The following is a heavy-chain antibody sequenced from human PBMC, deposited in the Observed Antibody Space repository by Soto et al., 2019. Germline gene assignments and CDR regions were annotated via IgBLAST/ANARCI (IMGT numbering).Heavy chain of an antibody. CDR1: GYTFTSFG. CDR2: ISGYNGNT. Sequence: QVQLVQSGADVKKPGASVKVSCKASGYTFTSFGINGVRQAPGQGLEWMGWISGYNGNTNYAQNLQDRVTMTRDTSTSTAYMELRSLRSDDTAVYYCARPTDFYYYAMDVWGQGTTVTVSS. V-gene: IGHV1-18*01. CDR3: ARPTDFYYYAMDV. J-gene: IGHJ6*02.